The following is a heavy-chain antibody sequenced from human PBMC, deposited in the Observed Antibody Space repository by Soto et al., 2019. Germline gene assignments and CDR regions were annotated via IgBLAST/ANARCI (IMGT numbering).Heavy chain of an antibody. CDR3: ARDSVADRSFDI. D-gene: IGHD6-19*01. CDR1: GFTFSSYA. V-gene: IGHV3-64*01. Sequence: GGSLRLSCAASGFTFSSYATHWVRQAPGKGLEYVSAISSNGGSTYYANSVKGRFTISRDNSKNTLYLQMGSLRAEDMAVYYCARDSVADRSFDIWGQGTMVTVSS. J-gene: IGHJ3*02. CDR2: ISSNGGST.